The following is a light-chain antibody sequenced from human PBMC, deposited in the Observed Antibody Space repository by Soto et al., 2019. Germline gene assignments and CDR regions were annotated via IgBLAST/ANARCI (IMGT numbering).Light chain of an antibody. V-gene: IGLV2-11*01. Sequence: QSALTQPASVSGSLGQSITISCTGSSSDVGTYYFVSWYQQHPGKVPKLMIYDVSERPSGVPDRFSGSKSGNTASLTISGLQAEDEADYYCCSYAGTYTGVFGTGTKVTVL. CDR2: DVS. CDR1: SSDVGTYYF. J-gene: IGLJ1*01. CDR3: CSYAGTYTGV.